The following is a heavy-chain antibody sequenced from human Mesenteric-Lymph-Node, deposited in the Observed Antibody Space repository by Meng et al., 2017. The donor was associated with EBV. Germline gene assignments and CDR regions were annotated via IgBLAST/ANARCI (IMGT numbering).Heavy chain of an antibody. CDR2: VHSTGST. D-gene: IGHD3-22*01. Sequence: VPPQGSGPGLVKPWEPLSLPCSVSGDSVNSATYYWSWIRKPPGKGLEWIASVHSTGSTNYNPSLMSRVTISLDTSKSQFSLTLTYVTAADTAVYYCASQGYYDSGAWGGYFDYWGQGSLVTVSS. J-gene: IGHJ4*02. CDR1: GDSVNSATYY. CDR3: ASQGYYDSGAWGGYFDY. V-gene: IGHV4-61*01.